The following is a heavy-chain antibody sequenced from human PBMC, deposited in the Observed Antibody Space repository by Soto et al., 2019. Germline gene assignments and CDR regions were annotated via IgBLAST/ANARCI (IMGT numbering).Heavy chain of an antibody. Sequence: LSLTCDVFNGSFSGYYWSWIRQPPGKGLEWIGEITNSGYTNYNPSLKNRVTILIDRSKNHFSLKVTSVTAADTAVYYCARGLEYFQHWGQGTLVTVSS. CDR1: NGSFSGYY. CDR3: ARGLEYFQH. CDR2: ITNSGYT. J-gene: IGHJ1*01. V-gene: IGHV4-34*01.